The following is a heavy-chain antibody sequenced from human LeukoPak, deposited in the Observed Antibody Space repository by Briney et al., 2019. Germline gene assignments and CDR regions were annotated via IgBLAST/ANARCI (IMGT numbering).Heavy chain of an antibody. Sequence: GGSLRLSCAASGFTFSSYAMSWVRQAPGKGLEWVSAISGSGGSTYYADSVKGWFTISRDNSKNTVYLQMNSLRAEDTAVYYCARDGRGPADYWGQGTLVTISS. CDR1: GFTFSSYA. CDR2: ISGSGGST. V-gene: IGHV3-23*01. CDR3: ARDGRGPADY. J-gene: IGHJ4*02. D-gene: IGHD5-24*01.